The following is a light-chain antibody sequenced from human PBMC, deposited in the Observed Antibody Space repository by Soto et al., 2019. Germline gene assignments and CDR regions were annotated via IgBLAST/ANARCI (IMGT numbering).Light chain of an antibody. J-gene: IGLJ1*01. V-gene: IGLV2-18*01. CDR1: SSDVGSYNR. CDR3: GLFASSSTYV. CDR2: EVT. Sequence: QSVLTQPPSVSGPPGQSVTISCTGTSSDVGSYNRVSWYQQPPGTAPKLLIYEVTNRPSGVPDRFSGSKSGNTASLTISGLQAEDEADYYCGLFASSSTYVFGTGTKVTVL.